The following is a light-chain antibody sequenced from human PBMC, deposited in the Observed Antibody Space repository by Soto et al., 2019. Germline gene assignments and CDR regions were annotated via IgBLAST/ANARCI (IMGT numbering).Light chain of an antibody. CDR2: WAS. V-gene: IGKV4-1*01. J-gene: IGKJ1*01. CDR1: QSVLYSSNNKNY. CDR3: QQYYSSPIA. Sequence: DIVMTQSPDSLAVSLGERATINCKSSQSVLYSSNNKNYLAWYQQKPGQPPKLLIYWASTRESGVPDRFSGSGSGTDFTPTISSLQAEDVAVYYCQQYYSSPIAFGQGTKVEIK.